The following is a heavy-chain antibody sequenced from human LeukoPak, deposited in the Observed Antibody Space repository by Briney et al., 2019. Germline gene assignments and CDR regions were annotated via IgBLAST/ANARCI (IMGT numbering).Heavy chain of an antibody. CDR3: ARVPRIAASGTGYYSYYMDV. J-gene: IGHJ6*03. D-gene: IGHD6-13*01. Sequence: SETLSLTCAVYGGSFSGYYWSWMRQPPGRGLEWIGEVNHSGSTNYNPSLKSRVPISVDTSKNQFSLRLRSVTAADTAVYYCARVPRIAASGTGYYSYYMDVWGKGTTVTVSS. CDR2: VNHSGST. CDR1: GGSFSGYY. V-gene: IGHV4-34*01.